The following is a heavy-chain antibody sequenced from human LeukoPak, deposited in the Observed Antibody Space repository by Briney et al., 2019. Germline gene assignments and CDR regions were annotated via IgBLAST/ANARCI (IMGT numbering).Heavy chain of an antibody. CDR1: GGSISSYY. J-gene: IGHJ4*02. CDR2: IYTSGST. CDR3: ARDKVHSGYIGVFDY. V-gene: IGHV4-4*07. Sequence: PSETLSLTCTVSGGSISSYYWSWIRQPAGKGLEWIWRIYTSGSTNYNPSLKSRVTMSVDTSKNQFSLKLSSVTAADTAVYYCARDKVHSGYIGVFDYWGQGTLVTVSS. D-gene: IGHD5-12*01.